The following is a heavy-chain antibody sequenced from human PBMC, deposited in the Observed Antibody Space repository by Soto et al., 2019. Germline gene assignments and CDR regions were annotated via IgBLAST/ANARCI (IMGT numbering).Heavy chain of an antibody. CDR3: ARDPVVGYYFDY. V-gene: IGHV1-46*01. J-gene: IGHJ4*02. CDR2: IDPSGGST. CDR1: GYTFTSYY. D-gene: IGHD2-2*01. Sequence: ASVKVSCKASGYTFTSYYMHWVRQAPGQGLEWMGIIDPSGGSTSYAQKFQGRVTMTRDTSTNTVYMELSSLRSEDTAVYYCARDPVVGYYFDYWGQGTLVTVSS.